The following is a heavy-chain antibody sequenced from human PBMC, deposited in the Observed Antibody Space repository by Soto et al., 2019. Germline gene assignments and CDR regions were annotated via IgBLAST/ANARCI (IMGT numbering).Heavy chain of an antibody. V-gene: IGHV4-4*02. J-gene: IGHJ5*02. CDR3: ARLTGFFTISPFDH. Sequence: XETLSLTCGVSGYSVSSVNWWSWVRQAPVKGLEWIGEIYHSGTTNYNPSLTGRVTMSVDKSKNQFSLNLTSVTAADTAVYYCARLTGFFTISPFDHWGQGTLVTVSS. D-gene: IGHD2-8*01. CDR2: IYHSGTT. CDR1: GYSVSSVNW.